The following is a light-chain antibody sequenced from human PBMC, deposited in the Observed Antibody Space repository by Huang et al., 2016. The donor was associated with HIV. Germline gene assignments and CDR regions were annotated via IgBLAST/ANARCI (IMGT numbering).Light chain of an antibody. CDR2: TTS. V-gene: IGKV1-39*01. J-gene: IGKJ1*01. Sequence: DIQMTQFPSSLSASVGDRVTITCRASQNISTYINWYHQKPGRAPKLLIHTTSNVHIEVPSRFSGSGSGTTFRFTIASLHLDDLATYFCQQSYASPPTFGQGTKVEV. CDR3: QQSYASPPT. CDR1: QNISTY.